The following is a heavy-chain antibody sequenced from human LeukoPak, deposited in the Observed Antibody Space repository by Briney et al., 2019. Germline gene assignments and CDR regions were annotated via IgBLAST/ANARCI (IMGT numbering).Heavy chain of an antibody. D-gene: IGHD3-16*01. CDR3: TTGGGYLTDY. V-gene: IGHV4-59*01. J-gene: IGHJ4*02. CDR1: GGSITNYY. Sequence: SETLSLTCTVSGGSITNYYWSCFRQPPGKGLEWIGYIHHSGSTKYNPSLKGRVSISADTSRSQFSLKLTSVNAADPAVYYCTTGGGYLTDYWGQGTLVTVSS. CDR2: IHHSGST.